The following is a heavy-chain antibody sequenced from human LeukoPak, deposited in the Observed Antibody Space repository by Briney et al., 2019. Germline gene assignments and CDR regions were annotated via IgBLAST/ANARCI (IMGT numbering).Heavy chain of an antibody. V-gene: IGHV1-18*01. Sequence: ASVKVSCKASGGTFSSYAISRVRQAPGQGIEWMGWISAYNGNTNYAQKLQGRVTMTTDTSTSTAYMELRSLRSDDTAVYYCARDEVTILSFDYWGQGTLVTVSS. J-gene: IGHJ4*02. CDR2: ISAYNGNT. D-gene: IGHD3-3*01. CDR3: ARDEVTILSFDY. CDR1: GGTFSSYA.